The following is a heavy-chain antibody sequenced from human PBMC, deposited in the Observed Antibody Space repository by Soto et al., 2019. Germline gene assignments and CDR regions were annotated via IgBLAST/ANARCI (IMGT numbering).Heavy chain of an antibody. Sequence: SETLSLTCAVYGGSFSGYYWSWIRQPPGKGLEWIGEINHSGSTNYNQSLKSRVTISVDTSKNQFSLKRSSVTAADTAVYYCASSRLGRGYGSGSYYDYWGQGTLVTVSS. D-gene: IGHD3-10*01. J-gene: IGHJ4*02. CDR1: GGSFSGYY. V-gene: IGHV4-34*01. CDR3: ASSRLGRGYGSGSYYDY. CDR2: INHSGST.